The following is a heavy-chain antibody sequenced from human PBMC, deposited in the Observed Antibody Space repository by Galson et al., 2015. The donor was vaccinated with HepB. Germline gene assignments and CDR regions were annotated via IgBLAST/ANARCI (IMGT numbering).Heavy chain of an antibody. D-gene: IGHD3-22*01. Sequence: SVKVSCKASGGTFSNYSLSWVRQAPGQGLEWMGGIISVFGTTYYAQKFQGRVTVTADESTSTAYVELSSLRSEDTAIYYCARDRHFYDSGGNYPEAFDIWGQGTLVTVSS. J-gene: IGHJ3*02. CDR1: GGTFSNYS. CDR3: ARDRHFYDSGGNYPEAFDI. V-gene: IGHV1-69*13. CDR2: IISVFGTT.